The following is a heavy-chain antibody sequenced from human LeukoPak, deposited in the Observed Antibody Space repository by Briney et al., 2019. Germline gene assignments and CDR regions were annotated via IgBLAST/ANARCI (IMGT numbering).Heavy chain of an antibody. CDR3: ARGGRCSGGSCFFPLNY. CDR2: IWYDGSNK. J-gene: IGHJ4*02. Sequence: GGSLRLSCAASGFTSSSYGMHWVRQAPGKGLEWVAVIWYDGSNKYNGDSVKGRFTISRDNSKNTLYLQMNSLRAEDTAVYYCARGGRCSGGSCFFPLNYWGQGTLVTVSS. D-gene: IGHD2-15*01. V-gene: IGHV3-33*01. CDR1: GFTSSSYG.